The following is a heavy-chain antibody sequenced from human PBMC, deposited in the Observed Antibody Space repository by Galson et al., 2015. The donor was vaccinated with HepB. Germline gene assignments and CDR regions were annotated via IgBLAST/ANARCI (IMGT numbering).Heavy chain of an antibody. V-gene: IGHV3-30-3*01. Sequence: SLRLSCAASGFTFSSYAMHWVRQAPGKGLEWVAVISYDGSNKYYADSVKGRFTISRDNSKNTLYLQMNSLRAEDTAVYYCARDSAPPHYYYGVDVWGQGTTVTVSS. CDR2: ISYDGSNK. J-gene: IGHJ6*02. D-gene: IGHD6-6*01. CDR1: GFTFSSYA. CDR3: ARDSAPPHYYYGVDV.